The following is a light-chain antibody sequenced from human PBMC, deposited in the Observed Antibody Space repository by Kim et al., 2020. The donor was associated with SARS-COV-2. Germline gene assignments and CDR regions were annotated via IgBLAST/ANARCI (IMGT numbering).Light chain of an antibody. J-gene: IGKJ1*01. V-gene: IGKV1-39*01. CDR3: LHSNTTPQTT. CDR1: QNIGTY. Sequence: DIQMTQSPSTLSASIGDRVTITCRASQNIGTYLNWYQVKPGKAPKLLLYAASSLQSGVPSRFSGRGSGTDFTLTISSLQPEDFATYFSLHSNTTPQTTFGQETKMDIK. CDR2: AAS.